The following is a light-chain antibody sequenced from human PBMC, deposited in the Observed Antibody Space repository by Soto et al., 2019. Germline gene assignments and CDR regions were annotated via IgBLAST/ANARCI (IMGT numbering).Light chain of an antibody. J-gene: IGKJ1*01. CDR1: QSLIHSDGNTY. CDR2: QVS. V-gene: IGKV2-30*02. CDR3: MAGTHWPWK. Sequence: EVVMTQSPLSLPVTLGQPASISCRSSQSLIHSDGNTYLNWFQQRPGQSPTRLIYQVSHRDSGVPDRFSGSESGTDFTLKISRVVAKDVVVYYYMAGTHWPWKFGRGTDVEIK.